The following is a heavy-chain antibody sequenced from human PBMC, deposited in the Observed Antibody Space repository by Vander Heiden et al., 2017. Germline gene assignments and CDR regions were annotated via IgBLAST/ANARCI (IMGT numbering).Heavy chain of an antibody. Sequence: QVQLQESGPGLVKPSETLSLTCTVPGGSISSYSWSWIRQPPGKGLEWIGYIYYSGSTNYNPSLKSRVTISVDTSKNQFSLKLSSVTAADTAVYYCARDGPGGLGISGWYFDLWGRGTLVTVSS. J-gene: IGHJ2*01. CDR3: ARDGPGGLGISGWYFDL. D-gene: IGHD7-27*01. CDR1: GGSISSYS. CDR2: IYYSGST. V-gene: IGHV4-59*01.